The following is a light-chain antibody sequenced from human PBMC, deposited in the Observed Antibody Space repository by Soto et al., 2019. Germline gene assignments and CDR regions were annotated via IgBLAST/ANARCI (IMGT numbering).Light chain of an antibody. CDR3: QQYNNYPWT. J-gene: IGKJ1*01. CDR1: QSISSW. Sequence: DIQMTQSPSTLSASVGDRVTITCRASQSISSWLAWYQQKPGKAPKLLIYKASSLESGVPSRCSGSGSGTEFTLTISSLQPEDFATYYCQQYNNYPWTFGRGTKVEIK. CDR2: KAS. V-gene: IGKV1-5*03.